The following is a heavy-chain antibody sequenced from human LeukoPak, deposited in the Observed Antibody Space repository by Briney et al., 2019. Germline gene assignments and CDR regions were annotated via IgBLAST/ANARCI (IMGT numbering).Heavy chain of an antibody. CDR1: GFTFSSYS. J-gene: IGHJ4*02. V-gene: IGHV3-33*08. CDR2: IWYDGSNK. CDR3: ARDSSIAVPEYYFDY. D-gene: IGHD6-19*01. Sequence: PGGSLRLSCAASGFTFSSYSMNWVRQAPGKGLEWVAVIWYDGSNKYYADSVKGRFTISRDNSKNTLYLQMNSLRAEDTAVYYCARDSSIAVPEYYFDYWGQGTLVTVSS.